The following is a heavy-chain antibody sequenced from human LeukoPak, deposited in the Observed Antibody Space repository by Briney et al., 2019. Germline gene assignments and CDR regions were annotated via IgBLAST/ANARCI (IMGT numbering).Heavy chain of an antibody. CDR3: ARMTKVYYYMDV. Sequence: SETLSLTCTVSGGSISSYYWSWIRQPPGKGLEWIGYIYYSGSTNYNPSLKSRVTISVDTSKNQFSLKLSSVTAADTAVYYCARMTKVYYYMDVWGKGTTVTISS. CDR1: GGSISSYY. J-gene: IGHJ6*03. CDR2: IYYSGST. V-gene: IGHV4-59*01.